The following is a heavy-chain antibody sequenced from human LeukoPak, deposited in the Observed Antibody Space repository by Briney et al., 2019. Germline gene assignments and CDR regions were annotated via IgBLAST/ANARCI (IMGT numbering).Heavy chain of an antibody. J-gene: IGHJ4*02. V-gene: IGHV4-30-4*08. CDR1: GDSISSGDYY. CDR3: ATYMTRDQYLDY. D-gene: IGHD4-11*01. Sequence: PSQTLTLTCTVSGDSISSGDYYWSWVRQPPGKGLEWIGFIYYSGTTYYNPSLKSRITISIDTSKNQFSLKLSSVTAADTAVYYCATYMTRDQYLDYWGQGTLVTVSS. CDR2: IYYSGTT.